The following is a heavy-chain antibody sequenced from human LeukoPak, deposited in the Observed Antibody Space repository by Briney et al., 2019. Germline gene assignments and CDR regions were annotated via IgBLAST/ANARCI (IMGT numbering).Heavy chain of an antibody. V-gene: IGHV4-38-2*02. CDR1: GYSISSSYY. Sequence: SETLSLTCTVSGYSISSSYYWGWIRQPPGKGLEWIGSTYYSGSTYYNPSLKSRVTISVDTSKNQFSLKLSSVTAADTAVYYCARVSSSWYLPYWGQGTLVTVSS. CDR2: TYYSGST. CDR3: ARVSSSWYLPY. D-gene: IGHD6-13*01. J-gene: IGHJ4*02.